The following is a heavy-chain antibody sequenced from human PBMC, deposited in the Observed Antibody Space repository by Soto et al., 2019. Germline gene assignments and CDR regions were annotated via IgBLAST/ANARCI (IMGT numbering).Heavy chain of an antibody. D-gene: IGHD6-13*01. V-gene: IGHV3-30-3*01. J-gene: IGHJ6*02. CDR1: GFTFSSYA. CDR2: ISYDGSNK. Sequence: QVQLVESGGGVVQPGRSLRLSCAASGFTFSSYAMHWVRQAPGKGLEWVAVISYDGSNKYYADSVKGRFTISRDNSKNTXXLQMNSLRAEDTAVYYCARDSYSSSWYYYYYGMDVWGQGTTVTVSS. CDR3: ARDSYSSSWYYYYYGMDV.